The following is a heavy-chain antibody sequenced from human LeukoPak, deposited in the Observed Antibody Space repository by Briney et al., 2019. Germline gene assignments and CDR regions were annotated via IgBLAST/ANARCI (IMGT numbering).Heavy chain of an antibody. D-gene: IGHD5-18*01. Sequence: GGSLRLSCEGSAVIFSGHWMNWVRQAPGKGLEWVSALYIGGNTYYADPVRGRFTISRDNSKNTLYLQMNSLRAEDTAIYYCTTTAGYNYGQYWGQGTLVTVSS. CDR1: AVIFSGHW. V-gene: IGHV3-23*05. CDR3: TTTAGYNYGQY. CDR2: LYIGGNT. J-gene: IGHJ4*02.